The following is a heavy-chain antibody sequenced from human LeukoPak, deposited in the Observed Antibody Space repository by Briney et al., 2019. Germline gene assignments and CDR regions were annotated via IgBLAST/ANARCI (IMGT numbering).Heavy chain of an antibody. CDR3: ARDSVDRRDGYNLYYYYGMDV. CDR2: ISTYNGHT. V-gene: IGHV1-18*01. D-gene: IGHD5-24*01. J-gene: IGHJ6*02. Sequence: EASVKVSCKASGYTFTSYGISWVRQAPGQGLEWMGWISTYNGHTNYAQKFQGRVTMTRDTSISTAYMELSRLRSDDTAVYYCARDSVDRRDGYNLYYYYGMDVWGQGTTVTVSS. CDR1: GYTFTSYG.